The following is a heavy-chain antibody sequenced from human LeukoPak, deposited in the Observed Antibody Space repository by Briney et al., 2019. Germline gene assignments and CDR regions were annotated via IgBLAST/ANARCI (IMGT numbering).Heavy chain of an antibody. CDR1: GFTFSSYW. CDR3: ARDRGDIALILVVTLDAFDI. Sequence: GGSLRLSCAASGFTFSSYWMSWVRQAPGKGLEWVANIKQDGSEKYYVDSVKGRFTISGDNAKNSLYLQMNSLRAEDTAVYYCARDRGDIALILVVTLDAFDIWGQGTTVTVSS. J-gene: IGHJ3*02. V-gene: IGHV3-7*03. CDR2: IKQDGSEK. D-gene: IGHD3-22*01.